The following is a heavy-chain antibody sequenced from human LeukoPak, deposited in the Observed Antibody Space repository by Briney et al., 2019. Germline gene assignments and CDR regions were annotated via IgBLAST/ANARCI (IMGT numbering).Heavy chain of an antibody. CDR3: ARVHTVVTDFDY. Sequence: ASVKVSCKASGGTFSSYAISWVRQAPGQGLEWMGWISAYNGNTNYAQKLQGRVTMTTDTSTSTAYMELRSLRSDDTAVYYCARVHTVVTDFDYWGQGTLVTVSS. J-gene: IGHJ4*02. D-gene: IGHD4-23*01. V-gene: IGHV1-18*01. CDR1: GGTFSSYA. CDR2: ISAYNGNT.